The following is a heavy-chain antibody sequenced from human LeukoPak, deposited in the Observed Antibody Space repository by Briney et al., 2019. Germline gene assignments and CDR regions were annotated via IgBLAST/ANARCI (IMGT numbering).Heavy chain of an antibody. D-gene: IGHD5-12*01. CDR1: GFTFSSYA. CDR3: AKEIVAASPIDY. V-gene: IGHV3-23*01. Sequence: GGSLRLSCAASGFTFSSYAMSWVRQPPGKGLELVSAISGSGGSTYYAYSVKGRFTISRDNSKNKLYLQMNSLRAEDTAVYYCAKEIVAASPIDYRLQGTMPTDPS. J-gene: IGHJ4*02. CDR2: ISGSGGST.